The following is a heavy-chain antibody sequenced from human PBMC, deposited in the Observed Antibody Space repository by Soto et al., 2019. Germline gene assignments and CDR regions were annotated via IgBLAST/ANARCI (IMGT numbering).Heavy chain of an antibody. J-gene: IGHJ5*02. Sequence: SETLSLTCAVNDGSFSGFYWSWIRQPPGRGLEWIGEINHSGNTNYNPSLKSRVTISVDTSKNQFSLKLSSVTAADTAVYYCARVSAILGYDFWSAYKRWFDPWGQGTLVTVSS. V-gene: IGHV4-34*01. D-gene: IGHD3-3*01. CDR2: INHSGNT. CDR1: DGSFSGFY. CDR3: ARVSAILGYDFWSAYKRWFDP.